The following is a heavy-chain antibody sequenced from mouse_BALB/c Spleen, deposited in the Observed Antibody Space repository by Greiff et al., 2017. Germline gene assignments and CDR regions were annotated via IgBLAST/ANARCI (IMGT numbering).Heavy chain of an antibody. V-gene: IGHV1-69*02. CDR3: TRWIYYGSTSDY. Sequence: QVQLQQPGAELVRPGASVKLSCKASGYTFTSYWINWVKQKPGQGLEWIGNIYPSDSYTNYNQKFKDKATLTVDKSSSTAYMQLSSPTSEDSAVYYCTRWIYYGSTSDYWGQGTTLTVSS. D-gene: IGHD1-1*01. CDR1: GYTFTSYW. J-gene: IGHJ2*01. CDR2: IYPSDSYT.